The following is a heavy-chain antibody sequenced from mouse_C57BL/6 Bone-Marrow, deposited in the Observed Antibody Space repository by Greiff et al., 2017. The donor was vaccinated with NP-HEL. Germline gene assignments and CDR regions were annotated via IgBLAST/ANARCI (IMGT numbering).Heavy chain of an antibody. CDR3: TRNSSYEDY. J-gene: IGHJ2*01. CDR2: IDPETGGT. V-gene: IGHV1-15*01. CDR1: GYTFTDYE. Sequence: QVQLQQSGAELVRPGASVTLSCKASGYTFTDYEMHWVKQTPVHGLEWIGAIDPETGGTAYNQKFKGKAILTADKSSSTAYIELRSLTSEDSAVYYCTRNSSYEDYWGQGTTLTVSS. D-gene: IGHD1-1*01.